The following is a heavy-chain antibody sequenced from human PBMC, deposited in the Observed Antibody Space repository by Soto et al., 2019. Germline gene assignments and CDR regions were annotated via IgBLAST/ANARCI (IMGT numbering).Heavy chain of an antibody. V-gene: IGHV1-18*04. CDR1: GYTFTTSG. Sequence: QLVQSGAEGKKPGASVKVSCKASGYTFTTSGFNWVRQAPGQGLEWMGWISAKSGNTNYAQKLQGRVTMTTDTSTSTVYMELKSLTSDDTAIYYCTRAGASDWNYVSTSSWGQGTLVTVSS. D-gene: IGHD1-7*01. J-gene: IGHJ4*02. CDR2: ISAKSGNT. CDR3: TRAGASDWNYVSTSS.